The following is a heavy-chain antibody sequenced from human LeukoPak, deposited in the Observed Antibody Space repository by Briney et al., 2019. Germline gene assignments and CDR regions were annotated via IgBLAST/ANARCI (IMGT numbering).Heavy chain of an antibody. CDR3: AKGSGSSSWLNDYFDS. CDR2: ISGSGGST. D-gene: IGHD6-13*01. J-gene: IGHJ4*02. CDR1: GFTFSSYG. Sequence: GGTLRLSCAASGFTFSSYGMSWVRQAPGKGLGWVSAISGSGGSTYYADSVKGRFTISRDNSKKTLYLQMNSLRAEDTAVYYCAKGSGSSSWLNDYFDSWGQGTLVTVSS. V-gene: IGHV3-23*01.